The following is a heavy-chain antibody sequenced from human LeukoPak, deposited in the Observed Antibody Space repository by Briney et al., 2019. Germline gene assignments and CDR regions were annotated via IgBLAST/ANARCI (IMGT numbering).Heavy chain of an antibody. D-gene: IGHD3-9*01. CDR2: ISGSGGST. CDR1: GISFSDHY. V-gene: IGHV3-23*01. CDR3: AKRSWGDILTGYYMYYYYYMDV. Sequence: GGSLRLSCAVSGISFSDHYMDWLRQAPGKGLEWVSAISGSGGSTYYADSVKGRFTISRDNSKNTLYLQMNSLRAEDTAVYYCAKRSWGDILTGYYMYYYYYMDVWGKGTTVTISS. J-gene: IGHJ6*03.